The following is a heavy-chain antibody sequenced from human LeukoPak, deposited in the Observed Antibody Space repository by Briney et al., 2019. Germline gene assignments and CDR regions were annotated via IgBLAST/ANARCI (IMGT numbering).Heavy chain of an antibody. V-gene: IGHV3-9*01. Sequence: GGSLRLSCAASGFTFDDYTMHWVRQTPGKGLEWVSGISWNSGNIDYADSVKGRFTISRDNAKNSLYLQMNSLRAEDTALYYCAKGRGYNYGYIFGYFDYWGQGTLVTVSS. CDR3: AKGRGYNYGYIFGYFDY. CDR2: ISWNSGNI. CDR1: GFTFDDYT. D-gene: IGHD5-18*01. J-gene: IGHJ4*02.